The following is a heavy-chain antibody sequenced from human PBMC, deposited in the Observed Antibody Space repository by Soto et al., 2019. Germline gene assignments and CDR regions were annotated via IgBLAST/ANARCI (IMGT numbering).Heavy chain of an antibody. CDR2: LAYDGSQK. CDR1: GFTFRSSG. V-gene: IGHV3-30*02. CDR3: AIVRVTDSPLDH. D-gene: IGHD2-21*02. Sequence: GGSLRLSCTASGFTFRSSGMHWVRQAPGKGLEWLAFLAYDGSQKFYADSVKGRFSISRDNTENTLYLHMSSLTAEDTAIYYCAIVRVTDSPLDHWGPGTLVTVS. J-gene: IGHJ4*02.